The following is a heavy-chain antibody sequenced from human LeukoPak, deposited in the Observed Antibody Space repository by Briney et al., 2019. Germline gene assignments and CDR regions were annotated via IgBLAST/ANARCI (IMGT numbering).Heavy chain of an antibody. D-gene: IGHD1-26*01. V-gene: IGHV3-21*04. CDR1: GFTFSSYS. J-gene: IGHJ4*02. CDR2: ISSSSSYI. CDR3: AKGKWYSGTYHFDY. Sequence: PGGSLRLSCAASGFTFSSYSMNWVRQAPGKGLEWVSSISSSSSYIYYADSVKGRFTISRDNAKNSLYLQMNSLRAEDTALYYCAKGKWYSGTYHFDYWGQGTLVTVSS.